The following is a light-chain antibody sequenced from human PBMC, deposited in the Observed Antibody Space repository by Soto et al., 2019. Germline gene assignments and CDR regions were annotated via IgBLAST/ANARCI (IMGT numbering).Light chain of an antibody. Sequence: EIVMTQSQATLSVSPGERATLSCRASQSISSNLAWYQQKPGQAPRLLIFTASSRATGTPDRFSGSGSGTDFTLTISRLEPEDFSVYYCQLYGSSHTYIFGPGTKVDIK. V-gene: IGKV3-20*01. CDR1: QSISSN. CDR3: QLYGSSHTYI. J-gene: IGKJ2*01. CDR2: TAS.